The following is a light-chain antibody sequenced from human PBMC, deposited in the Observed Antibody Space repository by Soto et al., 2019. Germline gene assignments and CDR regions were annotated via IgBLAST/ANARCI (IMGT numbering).Light chain of an antibody. J-gene: IGKJ1*01. CDR2: HAS. CDR3: QQYNSYS. CDR1: QRMSGW. V-gene: IGKV1-5*01. Sequence: DIQMTQSPSTLSASLGDTVTITCRAGQRMSGWLAWHQHKPGTAPKVLIYHASNLQSRVTSSVSGSGSGTEFTLTISSLQPDDFATYYCQQYNSYSFGQGTKVDI.